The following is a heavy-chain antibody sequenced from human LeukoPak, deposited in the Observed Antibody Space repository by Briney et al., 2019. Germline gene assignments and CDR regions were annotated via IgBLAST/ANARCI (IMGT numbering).Heavy chain of an antibody. V-gene: IGHV3-74*01. CDR1: GFTFSSYW. J-gene: IGHJ4*02. D-gene: IGHD3-10*01. CDR2: ISSDGSTT. CDR3: ARDVISGSGSIFDY. Sequence: GGSLRLSCAASGFTFSSYWMHWVRQAPGEGLVWVSRISSDGSTTTHADSVKGRFIISRDNAKNSLYLQMNSLRAEDTAVYYCARDVISGSGSIFDYWGQGTLVTVSS.